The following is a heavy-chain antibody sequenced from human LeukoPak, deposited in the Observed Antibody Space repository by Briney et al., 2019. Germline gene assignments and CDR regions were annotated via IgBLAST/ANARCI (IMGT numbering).Heavy chain of an antibody. CDR2: ISYDGSNK. D-gene: IGHD3-10*01. J-gene: IGHJ4*02. CDR1: GFTFSSYG. Sequence: AGGSLRLSCAASGFTFSSYGMHWVRQAPGKGLEWVAVISYDGSNKYYADSVKGRFTISRDDSKNTLYLQMNSLRAEDTAVYYCAKPKSYGSGSPFDYWGQGTLVTVSS. V-gene: IGHV3-30*18. CDR3: AKPKSYGSGSPFDY.